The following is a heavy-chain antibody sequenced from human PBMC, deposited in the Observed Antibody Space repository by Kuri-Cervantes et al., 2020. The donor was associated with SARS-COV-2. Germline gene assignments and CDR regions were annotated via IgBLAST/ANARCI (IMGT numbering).Heavy chain of an antibody. V-gene: IGHV3-20*04. CDR3: AREYYDFWSGKVALDV. Sequence: GGSLRLSCAASGFTFDDYGMSWVRQAPGKGLEWVSGINWNDGSTGYADSVKGRFTISRDNAKNSLYLQMNSLRAEDTAVYYCAREYYDFWSGKVALDVWGKGTTVTVSS. CDR2: INWNDGST. D-gene: IGHD3-3*01. CDR1: GFTFDDYG. J-gene: IGHJ6*04.